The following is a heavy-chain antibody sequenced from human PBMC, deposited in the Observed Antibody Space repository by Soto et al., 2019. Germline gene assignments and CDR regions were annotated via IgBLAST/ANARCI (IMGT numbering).Heavy chain of an antibody. Sequence: SVKVSCKASGGTFSSYAISWVRHAPGQGLEWMGGIIPIFGTANYAQKFQGRVTITADESTSTAYMELSSLRSEDTALYYCARDVVWYGDYPPGNGMDVWGQGTTVTVSS. CDR1: GGTFSSYA. CDR2: IIPIFGTA. D-gene: IGHD4-17*01. J-gene: IGHJ6*02. V-gene: IGHV1-69*13. CDR3: ARDVVWYGDYPPGNGMDV.